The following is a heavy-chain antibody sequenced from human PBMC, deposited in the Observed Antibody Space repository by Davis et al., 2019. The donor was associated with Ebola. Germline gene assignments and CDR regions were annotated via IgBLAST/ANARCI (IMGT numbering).Heavy chain of an antibody. CDR2: ISYDGSNK. Sequence: GESLKISCAASGFTFSSYAMHWVRQAPGKGLEWVAVISYDGSNKYYADSVKGRFTISRDNSKNTLYLQMNSLRAEDTAVYYCARDQLLYKAGYYGMDVWGQGTTVTVSS. V-gene: IGHV3-30-3*01. CDR1: GFTFSSYA. CDR3: ARDQLLYKAGYYGMDV. D-gene: IGHD2-2*02. J-gene: IGHJ6*02.